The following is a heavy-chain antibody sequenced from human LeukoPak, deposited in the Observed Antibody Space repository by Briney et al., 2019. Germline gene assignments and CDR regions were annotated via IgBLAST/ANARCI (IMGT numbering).Heavy chain of an antibody. D-gene: IGHD2-2*01. J-gene: IGHJ5*02. V-gene: IGHV3-21*01. CDR1: GFTFSSYS. Sequence: GGSLRLSCAASGFTFSSYSMNWVRQAPGKGLEWVSSISSSSSYIYYADSVKGRFTISRDNAKNSLYLQMNSLRAEDTAVYYCARRRDIVVVPAAYNWSDPWGQGTLVTVSS. CDR3: ARRRDIVVVPAAYNWSDP. CDR2: ISSSSSYI.